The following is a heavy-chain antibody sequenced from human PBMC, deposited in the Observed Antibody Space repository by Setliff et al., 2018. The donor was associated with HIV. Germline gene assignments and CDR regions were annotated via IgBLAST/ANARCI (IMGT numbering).Heavy chain of an antibody. CDR3: ARGGRSWFQNFHGAFDI. J-gene: IGHJ3*02. D-gene: IGHD3-16*01. CDR2: FYQSGNM. CDR1: GYSISSDYF. Sequence: SETLSLTCAVSGYSISSDYFWGWIRQPPGKRLEWIGSFYQSGNMYYNPSLKSRVTISVDTSKNQFSLRLTSVTAADTAVYYCARGGRSWFQNFHGAFDIWGQGTMVTVSS. V-gene: IGHV4-38-2*01.